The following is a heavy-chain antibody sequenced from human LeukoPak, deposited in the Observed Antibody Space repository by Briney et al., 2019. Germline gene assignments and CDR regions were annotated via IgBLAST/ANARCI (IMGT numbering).Heavy chain of an antibody. J-gene: IGHJ6*03. CDR3: ARDRGNMVRGSSYLSYYYYYMDV. CDR1: GDSVSSNSAA. D-gene: IGHD3-10*01. CDR2: TYYRSKWYN. Sequence: SQTLSLTCVISGDSVSSNSAAWNWIRQSPSRGLEWLGRTYYRSKWYNDYAVSVKSRITINPDTSKNQFSLQLNSVSPEDTAVYYCARDRGNMVRGSSYLSYYYYYMDVWGKGTTVTVSS. V-gene: IGHV6-1*01.